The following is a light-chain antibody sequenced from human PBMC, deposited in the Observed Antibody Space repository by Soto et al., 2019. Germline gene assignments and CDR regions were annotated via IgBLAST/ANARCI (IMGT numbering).Light chain of an antibody. V-gene: IGKV3-20*01. CDR2: GAS. J-gene: IGKJ1*01. Sequence: EIVLTQSPGTLSLSPGERATLSCRASQSVSSNNLAWSQQKPGQAPRLLIYGASSRATGIPDRCSGRGSGTDVTLTISRLEPEDFSVYFCQKYGRSPRTFGLGTKVEIK. CDR3: QKYGRSPRT. CDR1: QSVSSNN.